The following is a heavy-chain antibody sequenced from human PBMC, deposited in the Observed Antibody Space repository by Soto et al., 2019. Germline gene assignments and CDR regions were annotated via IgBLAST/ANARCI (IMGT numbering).Heavy chain of an antibody. CDR1: GFIFSDHY. CDR3: ARATTVPDS. CDR2: TRNKANSHTT. D-gene: IGHD4-17*01. Sequence: EVQRVESGGGLVQPGGSLRLSCAPSGFIFSDHYMDWVRQAPGKGLEWVGRTRNKANSHTTEYAASVKGRFTISRDDSKTSLYLKIKSLKIEATAVYYCARATTVPDSWGQGTLVTVSS. J-gene: IGHJ4*02. V-gene: IGHV3-72*01.